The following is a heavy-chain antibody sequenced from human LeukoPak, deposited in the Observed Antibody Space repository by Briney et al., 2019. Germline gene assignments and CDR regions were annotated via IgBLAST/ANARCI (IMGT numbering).Heavy chain of an antibody. J-gene: IGHJ4*02. CDR2: ISAYYGNT. CDR3: ARVIGIAAAPPEEIDY. CDR1: GYTLTSYD. Sequence: ASVKVPCKASGYTLTSYDISGVRQAPGQGFEWMGWISAYYGNTNYAQKLQGRVTMNTDTSTSTAYMELRSLRSDDTAVYYCARVIGIAAAPPEEIDYWGQGTLVTVSS. V-gene: IGHV1-18*01. D-gene: IGHD6-13*01.